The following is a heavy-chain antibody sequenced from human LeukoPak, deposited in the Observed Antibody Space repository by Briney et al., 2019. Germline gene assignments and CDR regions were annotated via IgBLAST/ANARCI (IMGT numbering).Heavy chain of an antibody. CDR3: ARSRTVTMVRWFDP. V-gene: IGHV3-21*01. J-gene: IGHJ5*02. CDR2: ISSSSSYI. D-gene: IGHD4-17*01. Sequence: GGSLRLSCAASGFTFSSYSMNWVRQAPGKGLEWVSSISSSSSYIYYADSVKGRFTISRDNAKNSLYLQMNSLRAEDTAVYYCARSRTVTMVRWFDPWGQGTLVTVSS. CDR1: GFTFSSYS.